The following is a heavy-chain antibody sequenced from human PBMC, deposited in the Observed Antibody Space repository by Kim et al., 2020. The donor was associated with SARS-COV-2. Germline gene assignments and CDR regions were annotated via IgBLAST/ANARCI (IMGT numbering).Heavy chain of an antibody. CDR1: GYTFTTSD. V-gene: IGHV1-8*01. Sequence: ASVKVSCRASGYTFTTSDINWLRQAPGQRLEWMGRVNAEHGHTGYAQKFEGRGKMIRVTSINTAYLELSSQASEDTAVDYCARDLFGMGIRVFDPWGQG. J-gene: IGHJ5*02. D-gene: IGHD3-16*01. CDR3: ARDLFGMGIRVFDP. CDR2: VNAEHGHT.